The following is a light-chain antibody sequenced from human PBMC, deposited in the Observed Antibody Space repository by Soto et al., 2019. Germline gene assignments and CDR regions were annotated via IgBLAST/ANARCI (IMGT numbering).Light chain of an antibody. CDR3: QRYNNWPLT. Sequence: DIVFTRSPVTLSLSPGERATLSCRASQNVNTYLAWFQQKPGQPPRILIYDASNRATGIPARFSGSGSGTDFTLTINSLQSEDFAVYYCQRYNNWPLTFGGGTKVDIK. V-gene: IGKV3-11*01. J-gene: IGKJ4*01. CDR2: DAS. CDR1: QNVNTY.